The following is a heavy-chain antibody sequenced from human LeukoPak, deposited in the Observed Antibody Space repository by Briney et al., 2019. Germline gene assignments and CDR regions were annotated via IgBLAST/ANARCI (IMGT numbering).Heavy chain of an antibody. V-gene: IGHV1-3*01. CDR3: ARGAYFDWSIYYFDY. CDR2: INAGNGNT. D-gene: IGHD3-9*01. CDR1: GYTFTSYA. Sequence: GASVKVSCKASGYTFTSYAMHWVRQAPGQRLEWMGWINAGNGNTKYSQKFQGRVTITRDTSASTAYMELSSLRSEDTAVYYCARGAYFDWSIYYFDYWGQGTLVTVSS. J-gene: IGHJ4*02.